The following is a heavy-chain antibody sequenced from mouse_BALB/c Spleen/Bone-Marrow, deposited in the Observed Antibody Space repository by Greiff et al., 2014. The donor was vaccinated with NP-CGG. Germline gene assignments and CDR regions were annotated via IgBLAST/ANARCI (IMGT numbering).Heavy chain of an antibody. V-gene: IGHV1S81*02. CDR3: TRSYYGNYFDV. CDR1: GYTFTSYY. J-gene: IGHJ1*01. D-gene: IGHD2-1*01. Sequence: QVQLQQSGAELVKPGASVKLSCKASGYTFTSYYMYWVKQRPGQGLEWIGEINPSNGGTNFNEKFKSKATLTVDKSSSTTYMQLSSLTSGDSAVYYCTRSYYGNYFDVWGAGTTVTVSS. CDR2: INPSNGGT.